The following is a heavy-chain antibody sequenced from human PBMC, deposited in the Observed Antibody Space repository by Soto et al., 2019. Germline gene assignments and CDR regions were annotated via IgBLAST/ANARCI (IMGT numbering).Heavy chain of an antibody. V-gene: IGHV3-15*01. J-gene: IGHJ3*02. CDR2: IKSKTDGGTT. D-gene: IGHD3-22*01. CDR1: GFTFSNAW. CDR3: TTDDYDSSGWAFDI. Sequence: GGSLRLSCAASGFTFSNAWMSWVRQAPGKGLEWVGRIKSKTDGGTTDYAAPVKGRFTISRDDSKNTLYLQMNSLKTEDTAVYYCTTDDYDSSGWAFDIWGQGTMVTVSS.